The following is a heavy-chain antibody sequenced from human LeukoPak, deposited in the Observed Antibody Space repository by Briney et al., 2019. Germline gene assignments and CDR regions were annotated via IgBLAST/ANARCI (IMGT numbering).Heavy chain of an antibody. Sequence: GGSLRLSCAASGFTFSSYSMNWVRQAPGKGLEWVSYISSSSSTIYYADSVKGRFTISRDNAKNSLYLQMNSLRAEDTAVYYCAKVPYDSSGSYYYGMDVWGQGTTVTVSS. J-gene: IGHJ6*02. CDR2: ISSSSSTI. D-gene: IGHD3-22*01. V-gene: IGHV3-48*01. CDR3: AKVPYDSSGSYYYGMDV. CDR1: GFTFSSYS.